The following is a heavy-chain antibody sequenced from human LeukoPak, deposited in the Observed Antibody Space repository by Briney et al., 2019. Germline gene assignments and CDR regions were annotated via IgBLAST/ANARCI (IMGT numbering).Heavy chain of an antibody. J-gene: IGHJ5*02. CDR1: GYSFTSYW. V-gene: IGHV5-10-1*01. CDR2: IDPSDSYT. CDR3: ARHHCSGGSCYSAVGFDA. Sequence: GESLKTSCKGSGYSFTSYWISWVRQMPGKGLEWMGRIDPSDSYTNYSPSFQGHVTIPADKSISTSNLQWSSLKASDTAMYYCARHHCSGGSCYSAVGFDAWGQGTLVTVSS. D-gene: IGHD2-15*01.